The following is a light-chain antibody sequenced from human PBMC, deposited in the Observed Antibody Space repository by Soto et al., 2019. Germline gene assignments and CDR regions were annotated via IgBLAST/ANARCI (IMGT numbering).Light chain of an antibody. Sequence: QSALTQPASVSGSLGQSITISCTGSSSDIGDYNYVSWYQQHPGKAPKLMIYVVSDRPSGVSNRFSGSKSGNTASLTISGLQAEDEADYYCSSYTSSNTLVFGGGTKVTVL. CDR2: VVS. CDR3: SSYTSSNTLV. CDR1: SSDIGDYNY. J-gene: IGLJ2*01. V-gene: IGLV2-14*03.